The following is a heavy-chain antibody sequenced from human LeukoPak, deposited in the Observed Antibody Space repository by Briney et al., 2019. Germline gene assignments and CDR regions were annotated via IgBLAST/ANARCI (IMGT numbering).Heavy chain of an antibody. D-gene: IGHD3-9*01. CDR2: IYYSGST. J-gene: IGHJ5*02. V-gene: IGHV4-39*01. CDR3: ARHESQSYYDILTGVRFDP. CDR1: GGSISSSSYY. Sequence: SETLSLTCTVSGGSISSSSYYWGWIRQPPGKGLEWIGSIYYSGSTYYTPSLKSRATISVDTSKNQFSLKLSSVTAADTAVYYCARHESQSYYDILTGVRFDPWGQGTLVTVSS.